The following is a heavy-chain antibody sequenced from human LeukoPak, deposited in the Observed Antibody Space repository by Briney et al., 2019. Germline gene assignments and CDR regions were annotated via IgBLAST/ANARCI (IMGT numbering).Heavy chain of an antibody. V-gene: IGHV5-51*01. Sequence: GESLKISCKGSGYSFTSYWIAWVRQMPGKGLEWMGIIYPGDSDTRYSPSFQGQVTISADKSISTAYPQWSSLKASDTAIYYCARAWLASYYFDHWGQGTLVTVSS. J-gene: IGHJ4*02. CDR1: GYSFTSYW. CDR2: IYPGDSDT. D-gene: IGHD6-19*01. CDR3: ARAWLASYYFDH.